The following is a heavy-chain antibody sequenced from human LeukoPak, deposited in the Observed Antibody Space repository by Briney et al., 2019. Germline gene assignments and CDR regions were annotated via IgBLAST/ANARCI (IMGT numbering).Heavy chain of an antibody. V-gene: IGHV3-7*03. CDR2: IKQDGSEK. CDR3: ARFSYGYTAADY. Sequence: PGGSLRLSCAASGFTSSSYWMSWVRQAPGKGLEWVANIKQDGSEKYYVDSVKGRFTISRDNAKNSLYLQMNSLRAEDTAVYYCARFSYGYTAADYWGQGTLVTVSS. J-gene: IGHJ4*02. CDR1: GFTSSSYW. D-gene: IGHD5-18*01.